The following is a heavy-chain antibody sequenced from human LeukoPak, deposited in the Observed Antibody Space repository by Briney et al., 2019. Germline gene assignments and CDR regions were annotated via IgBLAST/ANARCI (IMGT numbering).Heavy chain of an antibody. CDR3: ARDRMAYSSDSGAFDI. CDR2: IIPIFGTA. J-gene: IGHJ3*02. D-gene: IGHD6-19*01. CDR1: GGTFSSYA. V-gene: IGHV1-69*06. Sequence: SVKVSCKASGGTFSSYAISWVRRAPGQGLEWMGGIIPIFGTANYAQKFQGRVTITADKSTSTACMELSSLRSEDTAVYYCARDRMAYSSDSGAFDIWGQGTMVTVSS.